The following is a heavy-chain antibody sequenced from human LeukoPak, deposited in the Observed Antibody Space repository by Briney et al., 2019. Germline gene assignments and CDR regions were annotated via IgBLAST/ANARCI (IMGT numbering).Heavy chain of an antibody. CDR1: GYTLTELS. J-gene: IGHJ6*03. D-gene: IGHD2-2*01. V-gene: IGHV1-24*01. CDR2: FDPEDGET. CDR3: ARAPTHQTPIYYYYYMDV. Sequence: ASVKVSCKVSGYTLTELSMHWVRQAPGKGLEWMGGFDPEDGETIYAQKFQGRVTMTEDTSTDTAYMELSSLRSEDTAVYYCARAPTHQTPIYYYYYMDVWGKGTTVTVSS.